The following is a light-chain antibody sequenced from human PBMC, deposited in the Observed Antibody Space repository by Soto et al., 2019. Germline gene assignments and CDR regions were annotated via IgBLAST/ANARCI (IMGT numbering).Light chain of an antibody. CDR3: SSYTSNSTPYV. J-gene: IGLJ1*01. CDR1: SSDIGNYNY. Sequence: QSALTQPASVSGSPGQSITISCTGTSSDIGNYNYVSWYQQHPGKAPKLMIFDVSNRPSGVSNRFSGSKSGNTASLTISGLQTKDEADYFCSSYTSNSTPYVFGTGTKVTVL. CDR2: DVS. V-gene: IGLV2-14*01.